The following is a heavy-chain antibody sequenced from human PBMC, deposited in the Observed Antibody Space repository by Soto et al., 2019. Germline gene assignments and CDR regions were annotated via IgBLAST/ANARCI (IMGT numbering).Heavy chain of an antibody. CDR2: ISSSSSYK. CDR3: ARGRDGVVVITSAAFDI. J-gene: IGHJ3*02. CDR1: GFTLSSYS. V-gene: IGHV3-21*01. D-gene: IGHD3-22*01. Sequence: LRLSCAASGFTLSSYSMNWVRQAPGKGLEWVSYISSSSSYKVYADSVKGRFTISRDNAKSSLFLQMNSLRAEDTAVYYCARGRDGVVVITSAAFDIWGQGTMVPVSS.